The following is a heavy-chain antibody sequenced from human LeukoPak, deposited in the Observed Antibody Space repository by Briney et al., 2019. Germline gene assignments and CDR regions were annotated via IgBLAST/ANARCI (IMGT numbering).Heavy chain of an antibody. CDR3: ARGLRDSSGYYYYYMDV. CDR2: MNPNSGNT. D-gene: IGHD6-25*01. J-gene: IGHJ6*03. V-gene: IGHV1-8*01. CDR1: GYTFTSYD. Sequence: ASVKVSCTASGYTFTSYDINWVRQATGQGLEWMEWMNPNSGNTGYAQKFQGRVTMTRNTSISTAYMELSSLRSEDTAVYYWARGLRDSSGYYYYYMDVWGKGTTVTISS.